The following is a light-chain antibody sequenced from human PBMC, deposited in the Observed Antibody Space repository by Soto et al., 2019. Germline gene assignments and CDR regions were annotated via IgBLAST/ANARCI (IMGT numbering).Light chain of an antibody. V-gene: IGKV1-5*03. CDR3: QHYNSYSEA. Sequence: DIQMAQSQSSLSASVGDRVTITCRASQSISSYLNWYQQKPGKAPKLLIYKASTLKSGVPSRFSGSGSGTEFTLTISSLQPDDFATYYCQHYNSYSEAFGQGTKVEI. CDR2: KAS. CDR1: QSISSY. J-gene: IGKJ1*01.